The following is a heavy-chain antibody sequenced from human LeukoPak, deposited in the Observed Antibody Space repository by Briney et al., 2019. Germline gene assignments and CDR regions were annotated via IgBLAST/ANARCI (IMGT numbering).Heavy chain of an antibody. CDR1: GVTSSSYA. Sequence: SLRLSCAASGVTSSSYAMDWVRHAPGEGLEWVAGISYNGGNTYYADCVKGRFHLSRDHSENTLYLQMNSQRAEDTDVYYCARAAPPDFDFWSGRYYYYYIDVWGKGTTVNVSS. CDR3: ARAAPPDFDFWSGRYYYYYIDV. D-gene: IGHD3-3*01. V-gene: IGHV3-30*01. J-gene: IGHJ6*03. CDR2: ISYNGGNT.